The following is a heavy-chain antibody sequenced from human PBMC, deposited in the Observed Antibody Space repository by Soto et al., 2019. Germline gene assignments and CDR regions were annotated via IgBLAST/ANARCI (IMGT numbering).Heavy chain of an antibody. J-gene: IGHJ6*02. CDR1: GGSISSGGYS. CDR3: ARATMVRGVWSPGYYYGMDV. D-gene: IGHD3-10*01. V-gene: IGHV4-30-2*01. Sequence: SETLSLTCAVSGGSISSGGYSWSWIRQPPGKGLEWIGYIYHSGSTYYNPSLKSRVTISVDRSKNQFSLKLSSVTAADTAVYYCARATMVRGVWSPGYYYGMDVWGQRTTVTVSS. CDR2: IYHSGST.